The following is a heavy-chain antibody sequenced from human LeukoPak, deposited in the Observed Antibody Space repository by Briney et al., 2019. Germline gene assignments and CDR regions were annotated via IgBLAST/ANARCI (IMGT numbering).Heavy chain of an antibody. D-gene: IGHD2-2*01. CDR2: IIPIFGTA. Sequence: SVKVSCKASGGTFSSYAISWMRQAPGQGLEWMGGIIPIFGTANYAQKFQGRVTITADESTSTAYMELSSLRSEDTAVYYCARQGPAALGAFDYWGQGTLVTVSS. CDR3: ARQGPAALGAFDY. V-gene: IGHV1-69*13. J-gene: IGHJ4*02. CDR1: GGTFSSYA.